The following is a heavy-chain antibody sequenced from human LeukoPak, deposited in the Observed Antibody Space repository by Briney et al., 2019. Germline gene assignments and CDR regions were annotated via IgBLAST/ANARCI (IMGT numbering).Heavy chain of an antibody. D-gene: IGHD2-21*02. V-gene: IGHV4-39*07. CDR2: IYYSGST. J-gene: IGHJ6*03. Sequence: SETLSLTCAVSGGSISSGGYSWSWIRQPPGKGLEWIGYIYYSGSTYYNPSLKSRVTISVDTSKNQFSLKLSSVTAADTAVYYCARDLVVVTATPGRYYYYMDVWGKGTTVTVSS. CDR3: ARDLVVVTATPGRYYYYMDV. CDR1: GGSISSGGYS.